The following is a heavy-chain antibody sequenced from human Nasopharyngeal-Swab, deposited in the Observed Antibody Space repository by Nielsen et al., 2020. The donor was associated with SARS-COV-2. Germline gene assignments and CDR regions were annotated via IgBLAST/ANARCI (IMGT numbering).Heavy chain of an antibody. CDR1: GGSISSYY. J-gene: IGHJ3*02. D-gene: IGHD3-22*01. V-gene: IGHV4-59*08. CDR2: IYYSGST. Sequence: GSLRLSCTVSGGSISSYYWSWIRQPPAKGLELIGYIYYSGSTNYNPYLKSRVTISVDTSKNQFSLKLSSVTAADTAVYYCSRDIPYYYDSSGSDAFDIWGQGTMVTVSS. CDR3: SRDIPYYYDSSGSDAFDI.